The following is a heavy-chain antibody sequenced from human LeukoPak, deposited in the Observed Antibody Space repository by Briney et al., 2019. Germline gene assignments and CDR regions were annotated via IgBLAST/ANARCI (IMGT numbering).Heavy chain of an antibody. J-gene: IGHJ4*02. CDR1: GFIFSNYA. CDR3: ARRNHYDSKETDY. V-gene: IGHV3-30*04. D-gene: IGHD3-22*01. Sequence: GRSLRLSCAASGFIFSNYAMHWVRQAPGKGLEWVALISYDGSNKYYADSVKGGFTISRDNSKNTLYLRMSSLRAEDTAVYHCARRNHYDSKETDYGGQGTLVTVSS. CDR2: ISYDGSNK.